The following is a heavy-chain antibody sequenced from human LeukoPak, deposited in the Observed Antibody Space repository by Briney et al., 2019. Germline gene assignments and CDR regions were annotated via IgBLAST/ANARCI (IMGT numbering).Heavy chain of an antibody. Sequence: NPSETLSLTCAVYGGSFSGYYWSWIRQPPGKGLEWIGEINHSGSTNYNPSLKSRVTISVDTSKNQFSLKLSSVTAADTAVYYCARDSWVRQLVRKAFDIWGQGTMVTVSS. CDR3: ARDSWVRQLVRKAFDI. CDR2: INHSGST. J-gene: IGHJ3*02. CDR1: GGSFSGYY. V-gene: IGHV4-34*01. D-gene: IGHD6-13*01.